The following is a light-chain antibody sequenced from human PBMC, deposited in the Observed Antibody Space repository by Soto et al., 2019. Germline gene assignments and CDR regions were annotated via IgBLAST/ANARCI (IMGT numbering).Light chain of an antibody. Sequence: QSALTQPASVSGSPGQSITISCTGATSDVGGYNYVSWYQQHPSKAPKLMIYEVTNRPSGVSNRFSGSKSGNTASLTISGLQAEDEADYYCSSYTVSNPPVVFGGGTKLTVL. CDR2: EVT. CDR1: TSDVGGYNY. V-gene: IGLV2-14*01. J-gene: IGLJ2*01. CDR3: SSYTVSNPPVV.